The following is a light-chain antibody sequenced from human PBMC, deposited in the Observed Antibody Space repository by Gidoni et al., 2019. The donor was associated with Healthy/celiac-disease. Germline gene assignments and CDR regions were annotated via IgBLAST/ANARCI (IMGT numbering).Light chain of an antibody. V-gene: IGLV2-14*01. J-gene: IGLJ1*01. Sequence: QSALTQPASVSGSPRQSITISCAGTSSDVGGYNYFSWYQTHPGKAPKLMIYEVSNRTSGVSNRFSGSKSGNTASLTISGLQAEDEADYYCSSYTSSSTPYVFGTGTKVTVL. CDR2: EVS. CDR1: SSDVGGYNY. CDR3: SSYTSSSTPYV.